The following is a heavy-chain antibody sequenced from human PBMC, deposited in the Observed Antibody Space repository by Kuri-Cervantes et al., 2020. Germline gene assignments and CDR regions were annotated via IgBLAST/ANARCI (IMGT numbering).Heavy chain of an antibody. CDR1: GGTFSSYA. CDR3: ARVELSPYYYYYYGMDV. D-gene: IGHD1-26*01. J-gene: IGHJ6*02. CDR2: IIPIFGTA. V-gene: IGHV1-69*13. Sequence: SVKVSCKASGGTFSSYAISWVRQAPGQGLEWMGGIIPIFGTANYAQKFQGRVTITADESTSTAYMELSSLRSEDTAVYYCARVELSPYYYYYYGMDVWGQGTTVTVSS.